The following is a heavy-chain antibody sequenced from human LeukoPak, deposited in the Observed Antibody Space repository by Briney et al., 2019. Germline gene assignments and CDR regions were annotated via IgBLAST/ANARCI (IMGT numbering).Heavy chain of an antibody. D-gene: IGHD6-6*01. CDR3: AKVPSSIWLVPDY. CDR2: ISGSGGST. V-gene: IGHV3-23*01. Sequence: ETLSLTCTVSGGSISSYYWSWVRQAPGKGLEWVSAISGSGGSTYYADSVKGRFTISRDNSKNTLYLQMNSLRAEDTAVYYCAKVPSSIWLVPDYWGQGTLVTVSS. J-gene: IGHJ4*02. CDR1: GGSISSYY.